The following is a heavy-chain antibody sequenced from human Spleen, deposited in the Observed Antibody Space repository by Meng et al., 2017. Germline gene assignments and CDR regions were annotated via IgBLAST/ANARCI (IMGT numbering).Heavy chain of an antibody. J-gene: IGHJ4*02. CDR3: ARDKDNSADGYLLGDF. V-gene: IGHV1-2*05. CDR1: GYTFAAYW. CDR2: INPKNDNT. Sequence: ASVKVSCKASGYTFAAYWIQWLRQAPGQGLEWMGRINPKNDNTRYAQKFQGRVTMIRDTSTSTANMGLRRLRSGDTDVYLCARDKDNSADGYLLGDFWGQGTLVTVSS. D-gene: IGHD6-13*01.